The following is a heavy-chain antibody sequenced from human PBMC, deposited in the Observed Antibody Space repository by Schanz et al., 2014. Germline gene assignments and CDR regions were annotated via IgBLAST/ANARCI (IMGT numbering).Heavy chain of an antibody. CDR2: IRSKNDGGTT. V-gene: IGHV3-15*01. CDR3: TTFNNRDALYI. CDR1: GFPFSMAW. D-gene: IGHD1-20*01. J-gene: IGHJ3*02. Sequence: EVQLVESGGGLVKPGGSLRLSCAASGFPFSMAWMTWVRQAPGKGLEWVGHIRSKNDGGTTDYAAPVKGRFTISRDDSKNTVYLQMSSLKTEDTALYYCTTFNNRDALYIWGQGTMVSVSS.